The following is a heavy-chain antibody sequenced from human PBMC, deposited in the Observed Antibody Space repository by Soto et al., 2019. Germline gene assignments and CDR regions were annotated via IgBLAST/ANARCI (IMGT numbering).Heavy chain of an antibody. Sequence: EVQLLESGGGLVQPGGSLRLSCAASGFTFSSYAVSWVRQAPGKGLEWVSTTSSSGGSTYYADSVKGRFTISRDNSKNTFYLQMNSLRAEDMAVYYCAKDGGYGWGSYYSDDWGQGTLVTVSS. J-gene: IGHJ4*02. CDR2: TSSSGGST. CDR3: AKDGGYGWGSYYSDD. CDR1: GFTFSSYA. D-gene: IGHD3-10*01. V-gene: IGHV3-23*01.